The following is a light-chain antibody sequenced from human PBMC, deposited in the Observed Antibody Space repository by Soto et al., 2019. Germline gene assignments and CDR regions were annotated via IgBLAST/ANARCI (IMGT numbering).Light chain of an antibody. J-gene: IGKJ5*01. CDR2: VAS. V-gene: IGKV1-39*01. Sequence: DSRMTQSPASLSASVGDRVTIPCRASQSISRYLNWYQQKPGKAPNLLIYVASSLQSEVPSRFSGSGSGTDFTLTITSLQPEDFATYYCQQSYGTPITFGQGTRLEI. CDR3: QQSYGTPIT. CDR1: QSISRY.